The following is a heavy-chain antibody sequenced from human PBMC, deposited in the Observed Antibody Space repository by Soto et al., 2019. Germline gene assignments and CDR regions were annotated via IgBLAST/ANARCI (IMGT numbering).Heavy chain of an antibody. V-gene: IGHV3-53*01. Sequence: VQLVESGGGLIQPGGSLRLSCAASGFTVSNNHMTWVRQAAGKGLELVSFVHGGGSTSYADSVKGRFTISRDNSKNTPYLQMDSLRAEDPAIYYCAGRLTTAASLDYWGRGTLVTVSS. D-gene: IGHD3-16*01. J-gene: IGHJ4*02. CDR3: AGRLTTAASLDY. CDR2: VHGGGST. CDR1: GFTVSNNH.